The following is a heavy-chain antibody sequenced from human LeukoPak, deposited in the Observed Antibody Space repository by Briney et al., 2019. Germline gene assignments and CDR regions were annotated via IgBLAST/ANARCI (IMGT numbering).Heavy chain of an antibody. CDR1: GFTFSSYA. V-gene: IGHV3-23*01. CDR3: ARHLSGVTGYTYGRGIDY. D-gene: IGHD5-18*01. J-gene: IGHJ4*02. Sequence: GGSLRLSCAASGFTFSSYAMTWVRQAPGKGLEWGSTISGSGDIIYYADSVKGRFTISRDNPKNTLYLQMNSLRAEDTAVYYCARHLSGVTGYTYGRGIDYWGQGTLVTVSS. CDR2: ISGSGDII.